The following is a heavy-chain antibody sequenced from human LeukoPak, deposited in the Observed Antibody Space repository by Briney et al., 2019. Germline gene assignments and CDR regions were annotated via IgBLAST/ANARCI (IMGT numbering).Heavy chain of an antibody. V-gene: IGHV3-23*01. D-gene: IGHD2-8*01. J-gene: IGHJ6*02. CDR1: GFTFSSYA. Sequence: GGSLRLSCAASGFTFSSYAMSWVRQAPGKGLEWVSAISGSGGSTYYADSVKGRFTISRDNSKNTLYLQMNSLRAEDTAVYYCAKSNGLSYYYYYYGMDVWGQGPTVTVSS. CDR3: AKSNGLSYYYYYYGMDV. CDR2: ISGSGGST.